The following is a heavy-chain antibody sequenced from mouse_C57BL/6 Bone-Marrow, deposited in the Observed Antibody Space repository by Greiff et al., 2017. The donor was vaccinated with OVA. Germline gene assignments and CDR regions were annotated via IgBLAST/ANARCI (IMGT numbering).Heavy chain of an antibody. J-gene: IGHJ4*01. CDR2: IYPGSGST. CDR3: VRYGNNYDAMDY. Sequence: QVQLQQPGAELVKPGASVKMSCKASGYTFTSYCITWVKQRPGQGLEWIGDIYPGSGSTNYNEKFKGTATLTVDTSSSTAYMQLSSLTSEDSAGYYCVRYGNNYDAMDYWGQGTSVTASS. V-gene: IGHV1-55*01. CDR1: GYTFTSYC. D-gene: IGHD2-1*01.